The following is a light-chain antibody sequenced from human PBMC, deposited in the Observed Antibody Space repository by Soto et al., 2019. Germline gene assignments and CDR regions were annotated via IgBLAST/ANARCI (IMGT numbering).Light chain of an antibody. CDR3: QYWDDYSWT. V-gene: IGKV1-5*03. Sequence: DIQMTQSPSTLSASVGDRVTITCRASQSITDWLAWYQQKPGKAPKFLIYKASNLEGGVPSRFSGSGSGKEFNITISSVQPDDFATYYCQYWDDYSWTFGQGTKVEIK. J-gene: IGKJ1*01. CDR1: QSITDW. CDR2: KAS.